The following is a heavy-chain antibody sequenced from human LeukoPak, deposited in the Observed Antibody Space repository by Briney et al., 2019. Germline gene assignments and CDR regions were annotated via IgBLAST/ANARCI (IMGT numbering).Heavy chain of an antibody. J-gene: IGHJ4*02. CDR3: AKALKSDILTLVIDY. CDR2: ISGDGGST. Sequence: TGGSLRLSCAASGFTFDDYAMHWVRQAPGKGLAWVSLISGDGGSTYYADSVKGRFTISRDNSKNSLYLQMTSLRTEDTALYYCAKALKSDILTLVIDYWGQGTLVTVSS. V-gene: IGHV3-43*02. D-gene: IGHD3-9*01. CDR1: GFTFDDYA.